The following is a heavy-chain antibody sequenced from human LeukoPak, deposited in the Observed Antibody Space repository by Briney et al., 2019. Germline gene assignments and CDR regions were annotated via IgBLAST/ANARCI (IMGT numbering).Heavy chain of an antibody. CDR3: ARGGCAAAGCGMDV. Sequence: WGALRLSRAASLFTLISYEMKWVGQAPRKGVEGVSYISSSGSTIYYADTVKGRFTISRDNAKNSLYLQMNSLRAEDTAIYYCARGGCAAAGCGMDVWGQGTTVTVSS. CDR2: ISSSGSTI. CDR1: LFTLISYE. J-gene: IGHJ6*02. V-gene: IGHV3-48*03. D-gene: IGHD6-13*01.